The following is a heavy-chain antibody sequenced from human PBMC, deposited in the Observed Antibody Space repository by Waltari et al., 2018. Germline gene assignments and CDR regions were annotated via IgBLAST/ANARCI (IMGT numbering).Heavy chain of an antibody. CDR1: GGSFSGYY. CDR2: INHSGST. CDR3: ATEVATITNDAFDI. J-gene: IGHJ3*02. D-gene: IGHD5-12*01. V-gene: IGHV4-34*01. Sequence: QVQLQQWGAGLLKPSETLSLTCAVDGGSFSGYYWSWIRQPPGKGRGMIGEINHSGSTNYTPALKSRVTRSVDTSKNQFSLKLSSVTAADTAVYYCATEVATITNDAFDIWGQGTMVTVSS.